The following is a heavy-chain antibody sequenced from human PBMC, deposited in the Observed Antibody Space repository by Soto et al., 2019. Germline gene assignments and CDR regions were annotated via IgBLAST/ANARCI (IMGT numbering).Heavy chain of an antibody. CDR3: ATRITVFGLLIPPFDP. CDR2: INHTGGT. D-gene: IGHD3-3*01. Sequence: SETLSLTCAVYGGSVNGYYWNWTRQPPGKGLEWIGEINHTGGTHYNPSLKSRVTMSVDTSKNQFSLRLSPVTAADTAIYYCATRITVFGLLIPPFDPWGQGTQVTVSS. J-gene: IGHJ5*02. CDR1: GGSVNGYY. V-gene: IGHV4-34*01.